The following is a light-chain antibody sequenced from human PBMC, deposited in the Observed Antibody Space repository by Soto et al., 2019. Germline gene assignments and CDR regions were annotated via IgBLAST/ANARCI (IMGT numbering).Light chain of an antibody. J-gene: IGLJ2*01. CDR1: TGPVTSGQY. Sequence: QAVVTQEPSLTVSPGGTVTLTCGSSTGPVTSGQYPYWFQQKPGQAPRTLIYDTTNRHSWTPARFSGSLLGGKAALTLSGAQPEDEAVYYCATWDDSLPAVFGGGTKLTVL. V-gene: IGLV7-46*01. CDR3: ATWDDSLPAV. CDR2: DTT.